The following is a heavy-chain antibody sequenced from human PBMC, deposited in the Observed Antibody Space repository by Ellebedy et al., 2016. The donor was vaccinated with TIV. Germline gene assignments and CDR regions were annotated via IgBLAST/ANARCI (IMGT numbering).Heavy chain of an antibody. V-gene: IGHV4-59*01. J-gene: IGHJ5*02. CDR1: GGSISSYY. CDR3: ARDGYCSGGSCSGPNWFDP. Sequence: MPSETLSLTCTVSGGSISSYYWSWIRQPPGKGLEWIGYIYYSGSTNYNPSLKSRVTISVDTSKNQFSLKLSSVTAADTAVYYCARDGYCSGGSCSGPNWFDPWGQGTLVTVSS. CDR2: IYYSGST. D-gene: IGHD2-15*01.